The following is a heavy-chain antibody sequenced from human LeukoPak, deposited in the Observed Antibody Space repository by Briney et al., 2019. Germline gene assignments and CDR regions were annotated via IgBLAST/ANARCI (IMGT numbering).Heavy chain of an antibody. J-gene: IGHJ5*01. D-gene: IGHD5-12*01. CDR3: VRDDENGYNSLDS. V-gene: IGHV3-30-3*01. Sequence: GKSLRLSCAASGFTFRSYSMHWVRQAPGKGLESVAVISFDGVSEYYAGSAKGRFSISRDNSKSTLFLQMNSLRPEDTAMYYFVRDDENGYNSLDSWGQGTLVNVSS. CDR1: GFTFRSYS. CDR2: ISFDGVSE.